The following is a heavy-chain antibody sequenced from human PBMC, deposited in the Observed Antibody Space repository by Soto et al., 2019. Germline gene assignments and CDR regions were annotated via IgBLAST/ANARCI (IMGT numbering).Heavy chain of an antibody. CDR2: ITQDGSEK. Sequence: EVQLVESGGGLVQPGESLRLSCAASGFTFSSHWMSWVRQAPGKGLEWMASITQDGSEKYYVDSVKGRFTISRNNAKTSLHQQSDSLRGQDTAIYYCARDAAGGGVEGREQDYFDYWVQGTLVTVSS. CDR1: GFTFSSHW. J-gene: IGHJ4*02. CDR3: ARDAAGGGVEGREQDYFDY. D-gene: IGHD3-16*01. V-gene: IGHV3-7*01.